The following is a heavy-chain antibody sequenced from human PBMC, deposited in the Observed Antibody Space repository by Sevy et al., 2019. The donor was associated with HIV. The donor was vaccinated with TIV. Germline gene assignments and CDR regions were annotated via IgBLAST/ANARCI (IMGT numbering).Heavy chain of an antibody. Sequence: GGSLILSCAASGFTFSSYSMNWVRQAPGKGLEWVSSISSSSSYIYYADSVKGRFTISRDNAKNSLYLQRNSLRAEDTAVYYCAREKLGVGYSSGWRYFDLWGQGTLVTVSS. CDR2: ISSSSSYI. D-gene: IGHD6-19*01. CDR3: AREKLGVGYSSGWRYFDL. CDR1: GFTFSSYS. V-gene: IGHV3-21*01. J-gene: IGHJ2*01.